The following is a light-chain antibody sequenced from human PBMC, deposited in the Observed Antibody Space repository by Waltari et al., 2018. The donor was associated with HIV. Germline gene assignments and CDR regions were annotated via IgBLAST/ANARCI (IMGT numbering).Light chain of an antibody. CDR3: SSHTITRTLV. V-gene: IGLV2-14*03. J-gene: IGLJ2*01. CDR2: GVI. Sequence: QSVLTQPASMYGSPGQSITISCTGSGLEIGLYEFVSWYKQLPNMAPQLFIFGVIRRPSGVNSRFSGSKSGDMASLTISGLQAEDEADYYCSSHTITRTLVFGGGTKLTVL. CDR1: GLEIGLYEF.